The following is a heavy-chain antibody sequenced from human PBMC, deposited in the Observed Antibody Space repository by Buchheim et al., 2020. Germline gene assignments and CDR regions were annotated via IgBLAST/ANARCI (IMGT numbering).Heavy chain of an antibody. D-gene: IGHD2-15*01. CDR1: GGSFSGYY. CDR3: ARGRLLRRYCSGGSCADNDY. Sequence: QVQLQQWGAGLLKPSETLSLTCAVYGGSFSGYYWSWIRQPPGKGLEWIGEINHSGSTNYNPSLKSRVTISVDTSKNQFSLQLSSVTAADTAVYYCARGRLLRRYCSGGSCADNDYWGQGTL. CDR2: INHSGST. J-gene: IGHJ4*02. V-gene: IGHV4-34*01.